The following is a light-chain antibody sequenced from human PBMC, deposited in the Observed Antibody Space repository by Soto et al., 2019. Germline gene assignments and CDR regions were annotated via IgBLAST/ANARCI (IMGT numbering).Light chain of an antibody. Sequence: IVCTQSPGTLSLSPGESATLSCRASQNIYYNVAWYQHRPGPAPRLLIYRASTRATGVPARLSGSGSGTEFTLTISSLQSEDSTVYSCLQYHNLWAFGQGTKVDIK. CDR1: QNIYYN. V-gene: IGKV3-15*01. CDR3: LQYHNLWA. CDR2: RAS. J-gene: IGKJ1*01.